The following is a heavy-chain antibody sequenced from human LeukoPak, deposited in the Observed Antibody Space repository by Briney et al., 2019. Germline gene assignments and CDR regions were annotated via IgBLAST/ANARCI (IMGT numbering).Heavy chain of an antibody. CDR2: ISSSSSYT. J-gene: IGHJ4*02. Sequence: GGSLRLSCAASGFTFSSYWMHWVRQAPGKGLVWVSYISSSSSYTDYADSVKGRFTISRDNAKNSLNLQMNSLRAEDTAVYYCARDSGYSGYSDYWGQGTLVTVSS. CDR3: ARDSGYSGYSDY. CDR1: GFTFSSYW. D-gene: IGHD5-12*01. V-gene: IGHV3-21*05.